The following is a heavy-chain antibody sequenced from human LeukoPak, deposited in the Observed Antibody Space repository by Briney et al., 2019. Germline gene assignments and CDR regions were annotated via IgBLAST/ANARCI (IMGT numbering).Heavy chain of an antibody. V-gene: IGHV3-66*01. CDR2: IYSGGST. Sequence: GGSLRLSCAASEFSVGSNYMTWVRQAPGKGLEWVSLIYSGGSTYYADSVKGRFTISRDNSKNTLYLQMNSLRAEDTAVYYCAKDLTERAFDIWGQGTMVTVSS. CDR1: EFSVGSNY. J-gene: IGHJ3*02. CDR3: AKDLTERAFDI.